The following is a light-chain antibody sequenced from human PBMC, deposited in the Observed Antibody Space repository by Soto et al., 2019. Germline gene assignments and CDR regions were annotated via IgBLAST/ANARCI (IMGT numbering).Light chain of an antibody. CDR2: GAS. J-gene: IGKJ3*01. V-gene: IGKV3-20*01. Sequence: EIVLTQSPGTLSLSPGERATLSCRASQSVSSSYLAWYQQKPGQAPMLLIYGASSRATGIPDRFSGSGSGTDFTLTISRLEPEDFAVYDCQHYGSSRFTFGPGTKVDIK. CDR3: QHYGSSRFT. CDR1: QSVSSSY.